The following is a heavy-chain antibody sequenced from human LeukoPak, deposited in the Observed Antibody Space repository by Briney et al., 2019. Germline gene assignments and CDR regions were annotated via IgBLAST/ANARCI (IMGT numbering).Heavy chain of an antibody. D-gene: IGHD2-21*02. CDR2: ISSSSSTI. J-gene: IGHJ4*02. CDR3: ATGGVVVTASNDY. CDR1: GFTFSSYS. V-gene: IGHV3-48*01. Sequence: PGGSLRLSCAASGFTFSSYSMNWVRRAPGKGLEWVSYISSSSSTIYYADSVKGRFTISRDNAKNSLYLQMNSLRAEDTAVYYCATGGVVVTASNDYWGQGTLVTVSS.